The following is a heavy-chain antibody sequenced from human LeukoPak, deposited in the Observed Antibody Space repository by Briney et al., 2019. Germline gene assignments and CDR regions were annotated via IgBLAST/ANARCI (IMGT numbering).Heavy chain of an antibody. CDR1: GFTFSSYA. CDR3: ARVGRVVPAATYYYGMDV. D-gene: IGHD2-2*01. J-gene: IGHJ6*02. Sequence: GRSLRLSCAASGFTFSSYAMHWVRQAPGKGLEWVAVISYDGSNKYYADSVKGRFTISRDNSKNTLYLQMDSLRAEDTAVYYCARVGRVVPAATYYYGMDVWGQGTTVTASS. V-gene: IGHV3-30-3*01. CDR2: ISYDGSNK.